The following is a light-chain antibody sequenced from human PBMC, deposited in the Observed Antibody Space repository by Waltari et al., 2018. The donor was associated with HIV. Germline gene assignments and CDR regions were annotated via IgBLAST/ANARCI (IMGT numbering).Light chain of an antibody. CDR3: SSYTSSITVV. Sequence: QSALTQPASVSGSPGQSITISCPGPSSDIGLYNYVSWYQQHPGKAPKLMIYEVSNRPSGVSNRFSGSKSGNTASLTISGLQAEDEADYYCSSYTSSITVVFGGGTKLTVL. CDR1: SSDIGLYNY. J-gene: IGLJ2*01. CDR2: EVS. V-gene: IGLV2-14*01.